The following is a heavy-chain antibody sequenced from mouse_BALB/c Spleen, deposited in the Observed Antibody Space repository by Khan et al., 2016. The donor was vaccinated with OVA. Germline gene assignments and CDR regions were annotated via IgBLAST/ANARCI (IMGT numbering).Heavy chain of an antibody. Sequence: QVQLQQSGPDLVKPGASVKMSCKASGYTFTDFLISWVKQRPGQGLEWIGEIYPGRGYTYYNEKFRGKAILTSAKSSNTAYMQLNSLTSEDSAVYYCARAGYGGFAYWGQGALVTVSA. CDR2: IYPGRGYT. D-gene: IGHD1-1*01. V-gene: IGHV1-77*01. CDR3: ARAGYGGFAY. CDR1: GYTFTDFL. J-gene: IGHJ3*01.